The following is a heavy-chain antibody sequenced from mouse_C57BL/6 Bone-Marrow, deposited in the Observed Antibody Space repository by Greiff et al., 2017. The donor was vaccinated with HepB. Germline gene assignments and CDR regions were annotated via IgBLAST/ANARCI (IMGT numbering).Heavy chain of an antibody. CDR1: GYTFTSYT. CDR3: AREGLRRRVWFAY. V-gene: IGHV1-4*01. Sequence: VQLQQSGAELARPGASVKMSCKASGYTFTSYTMHWVKQRPGQGLEWIGYINPSSGYTKYNQKFKDKATLTAAKSSSTAYMQLSSLTPEDSAVYYCAREGLRRRVWFAYWGQGTLVTVSA. D-gene: IGHD2-4*01. J-gene: IGHJ3*01. CDR2: INPSSGYT.